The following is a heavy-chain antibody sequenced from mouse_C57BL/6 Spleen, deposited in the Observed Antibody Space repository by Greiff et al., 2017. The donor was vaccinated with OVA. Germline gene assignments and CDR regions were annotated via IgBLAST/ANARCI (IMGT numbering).Heavy chain of an antibody. CDR3: ARERAWFAY. J-gene: IGHJ3*01. Sequence: EVKVEESGGGLVKPGGSLKLSCAASGFTFSSYTMSWVRQTPEKRLEWVATISGGGGNTYYPDSVKGRFTISRDNAKNTLYLQMSSLRSEDTALYYCARERAWFAYWGQGTLVTVSA. CDR1: GFTFSSYT. V-gene: IGHV5-9*01. CDR2: ISGGGGNT.